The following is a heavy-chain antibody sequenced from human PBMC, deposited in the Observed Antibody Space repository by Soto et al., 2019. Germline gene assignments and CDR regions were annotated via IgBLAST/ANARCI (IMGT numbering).Heavy chain of an antibody. V-gene: IGHV1-69*01. CDR2: IIPIFGTA. J-gene: IGHJ4*02. D-gene: IGHD6-25*01. CDR1: GGTFSSYA. CDR3: AGEAARKGGGNFDY. Sequence: QVQLVQSGAEVKKPGSSVKVSCKASGGTFSSYAISWVRQAPGQGLEWMGGIIPIFGTANYAQKFQGRVTSTADETTSTAYMGLSSLRSEDTAVYYCAGEAARKGGGNFDYWGQGTLVTVSS.